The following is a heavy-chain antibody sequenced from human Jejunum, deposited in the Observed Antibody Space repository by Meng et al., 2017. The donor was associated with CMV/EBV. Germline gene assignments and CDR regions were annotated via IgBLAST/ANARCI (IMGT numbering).Heavy chain of an antibody. V-gene: IGHV4-59*01. CDR2: IYYTGST. J-gene: IGHJ5*02. CDR1: GGSISGSY. CDR3: ARDVLLGTHNWFDP. Sequence: SGGSISGSYWSWLRQSPGKGLEWIGYIYYTGSTDYNPSLKSRVTISVDTSKNQFSLKLSSVTAADTAVYYCARDVLLGTHNWFDPWGRGTLGTVSS. D-gene: IGHD1-14*01.